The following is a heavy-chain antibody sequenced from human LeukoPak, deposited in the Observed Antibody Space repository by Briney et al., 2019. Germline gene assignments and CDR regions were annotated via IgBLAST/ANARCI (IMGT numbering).Heavy chain of an antibody. CDR2: ISYTSETK. V-gene: IGHV3-9*01. D-gene: IGHD3-22*01. Sequence: GGSLRLSCAASGFPFDEYAMHWIRQAPGKGLEWVSGISYTSETKGYVDSVKGRFTISRDNSKNTLYLQMNSLRAEDTAVYYCAKDVSYHDSSVHRHFDYWGQGTLVTVSS. CDR3: AKDVSYHDSSVHRHFDY. J-gene: IGHJ4*02. CDR1: GFPFDEYA.